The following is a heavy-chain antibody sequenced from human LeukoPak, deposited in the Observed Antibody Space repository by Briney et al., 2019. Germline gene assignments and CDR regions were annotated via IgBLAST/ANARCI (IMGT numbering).Heavy chain of an antibody. CDR3: ARRRQLVNWFDP. CDR2: IYPGDSDT. D-gene: IGHD6-6*01. Sequence: GESLKISFKASGYSFTSYWIGWVRQMPGKGLEWMGIIYPGDSDTRYSPSFQGQITISADKSISTAYLQWSSLKASDTAMYYCARRRQLVNWFDPWGQGTLVTVSS. V-gene: IGHV5-51*01. J-gene: IGHJ5*02. CDR1: GYSFTSYW.